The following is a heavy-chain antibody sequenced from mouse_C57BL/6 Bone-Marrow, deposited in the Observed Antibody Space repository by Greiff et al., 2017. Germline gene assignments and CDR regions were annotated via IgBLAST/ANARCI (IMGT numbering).Heavy chain of an antibody. V-gene: IGHV1-59*01. CDR3: ERRGYYGSSANWYFDV. CDR1: GYTFTSYW. Sequence: VQLQQPGAELVRPGTSVTLSCKASGYTFTSYWMHWVKQRPGQGLEWIGVIDPSDSSTNYNQKFKGKATLTVDPSASTAYMQRSSLTSEDSAVYYCERRGYYGSSANWYFDVWGTGTTVTVAS. J-gene: IGHJ1*03. CDR2: IDPSDSST. D-gene: IGHD1-1*01.